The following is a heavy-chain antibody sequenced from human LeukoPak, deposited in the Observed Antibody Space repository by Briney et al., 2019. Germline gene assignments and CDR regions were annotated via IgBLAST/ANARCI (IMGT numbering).Heavy chain of an antibody. CDR2: IIPILGIA. V-gene: IGHV1-69*04. CDR3: ASRIGYCSSTSCYTFDY. D-gene: IGHD2-2*02. Sequence: GASVKVSCKASGGTFSSYAISWVRQAPGQGLEWMGRIIPILGIANYAQKFQGRVTITADKSTSTAYMELSSLRSEDTAVYYCASRIGYCSSTSCYTFDYWGQGTLVTVSS. J-gene: IGHJ4*02. CDR1: GGTFSSYA.